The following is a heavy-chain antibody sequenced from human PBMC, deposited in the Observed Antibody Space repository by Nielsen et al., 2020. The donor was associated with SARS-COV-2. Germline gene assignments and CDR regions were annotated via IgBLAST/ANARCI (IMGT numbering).Heavy chain of an antibody. CDR1: GYTFTSYG. D-gene: IGHD6-6*01. Sequence: ASVKVSCKASGYTFTSYGISWVRQAPGQGLEWMGWISAYNGNTNYAQKFQGRVTITADESTSTAYMELSSLRSEDTAVYYCARGAARPLDYWGQGTLVTVSS. V-gene: IGHV1-18*01. CDR2: ISAYNGNT. J-gene: IGHJ4*02. CDR3: ARGAARPLDY.